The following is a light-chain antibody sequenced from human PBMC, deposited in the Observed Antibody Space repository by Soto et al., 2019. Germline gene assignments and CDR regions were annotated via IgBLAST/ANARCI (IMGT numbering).Light chain of an antibody. V-gene: IGKV3-20*01. Sequence: EIVLTQSPGTLSLSPWERAILSCRASQSVSSSYLAWYQQKPGQAPRLLIYGASSRATGIPDRFSGSGSGTDFTLTISRLEPEDFAVYYCQQYGSSPPVTFGPGTKVDIK. CDR3: QQYGSSPPVT. J-gene: IGKJ3*01. CDR2: GAS. CDR1: QSVSSSY.